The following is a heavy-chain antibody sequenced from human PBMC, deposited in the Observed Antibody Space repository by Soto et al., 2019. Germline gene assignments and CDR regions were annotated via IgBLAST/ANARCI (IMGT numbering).Heavy chain of an antibody. J-gene: IGHJ6*02. D-gene: IGHD1-7*01. Sequence: PSETLSLTCTVSGDSINSYYWTWIRQPPGKGLEWMGYIYYNGNTNYNPSLKSRVTMSVDTSKNQFSLMLTSVTAADTAVYYCARARYNWNYGDYYYGLDVWGQGTTVTVSS. CDR1: GDSINSYY. V-gene: IGHV4-59*01. CDR3: ARARYNWNYGDYYYGLDV. CDR2: IYYNGNT.